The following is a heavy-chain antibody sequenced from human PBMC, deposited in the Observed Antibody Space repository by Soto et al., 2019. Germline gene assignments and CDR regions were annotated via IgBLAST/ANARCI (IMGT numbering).Heavy chain of an antibody. J-gene: IGHJ6*02. V-gene: IGHV1-69*06. Sequence: QVQLVQSGAEVKKPGSSVKVSCKASGGTFSSYAISWVRQAPGQGLEWMGGIIPIFGTANYAQKFQGRVTITADKSTSTAYMELSSLRSEDTAVYYCAREFGCSSTSCYKGYYYYYSMDVWGQGTTVTVSS. CDR1: GGTFSSYA. D-gene: IGHD2-2*02. CDR3: AREFGCSSTSCYKGYYYYYSMDV. CDR2: IIPIFGTA.